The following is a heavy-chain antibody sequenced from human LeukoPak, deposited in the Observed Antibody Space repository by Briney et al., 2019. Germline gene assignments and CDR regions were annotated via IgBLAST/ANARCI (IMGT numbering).Heavy chain of an antibody. V-gene: IGHV1-18*01. CDR2: ISAYNGNT. CDR1: XXXFXSYX. Sequence: ASVXVSXXAXXXXFXSYXISWVRQAPGXGLEWMGWISAYNGNTNYAQKLQGRVTMTTDTSTSTAYMELRSLRSDDTAVYYCARDSSIAARPLDYWGQGTLVTVSS. CDR3: ARDSSIAARPLDY. D-gene: IGHD6-6*01. J-gene: IGHJ4*02.